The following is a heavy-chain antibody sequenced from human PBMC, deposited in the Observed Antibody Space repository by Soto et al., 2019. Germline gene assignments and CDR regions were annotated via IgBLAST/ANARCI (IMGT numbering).Heavy chain of an antibody. CDR1: GFTFSSYG. CDR2: IWYDGSNK. V-gene: IGHV3-33*01. D-gene: IGHD6-13*01. J-gene: IGHJ6*02. CDR3: ARDSSSSWYPPWDYYYGMDV. Sequence: GGSLRLSCAASGFTFSSYGMHWVRQAPGKGLEWVAVIWYDGSNKYYADSVKGRFTISRDNSKSTLYLQMNSLRAEDTAVYYCARDSSSSWYPPWDYYYGMDVWGQGTTVTVSS.